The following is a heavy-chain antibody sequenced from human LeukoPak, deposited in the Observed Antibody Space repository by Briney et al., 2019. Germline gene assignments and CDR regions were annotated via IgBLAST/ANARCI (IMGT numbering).Heavy chain of an antibody. CDR2: IYYSGST. Sequence: PSETLSLTCTVSGGSISSYYWSWIRQPPGKGLEGIGYIYYSGSTNYNPSLKSRVTISVDTSKNNFSLKLSSVTAADTAVYYCARGAHYYDSSGYYYTFDYWGQGTLATVSS. V-gene: IGHV4-59*01. CDR1: GGSISSYY. J-gene: IGHJ4*02. D-gene: IGHD3-22*01. CDR3: ARGAHYYDSSGYYYTFDY.